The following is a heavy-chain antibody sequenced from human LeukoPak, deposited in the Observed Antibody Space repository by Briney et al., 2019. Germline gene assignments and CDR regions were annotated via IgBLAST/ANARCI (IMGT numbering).Heavy chain of an antibody. D-gene: IGHD1-26*01. CDR3: ARWELLYYFDY. Sequence: GGSLRLSCAASGFTVSSNYMSWVRQAPGKGLEWVSVIYSGGSTYYADSVKGRFTISRDNSKNTLYLQMNSLRAEDTAVYYCARWELLYYFDYWGQGTLVTVSS. V-gene: IGHV3-53*01. CDR2: IYSGGST. CDR1: GFTVSSNY. J-gene: IGHJ4*02.